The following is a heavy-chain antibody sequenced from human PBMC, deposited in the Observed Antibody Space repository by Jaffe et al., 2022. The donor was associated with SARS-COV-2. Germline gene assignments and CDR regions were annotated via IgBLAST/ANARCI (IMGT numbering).Heavy chain of an antibody. D-gene: IGHD6-6*01. CDR3: ARDRITVWEYSSSFDPDYYYYYGMDV. Sequence: QVQLVESGGGVVQPGRSLRLSCAASGFTFSSYAMHWVRQAPGKGLEWVAVISYDGSNKYYADSVKGRFTISRDNSKNTLYLQMNSLRAEDTAVYYCARDRITVWEYSSSFDPDYYYYYGMDVWGQGTTVTVSS. J-gene: IGHJ6*02. V-gene: IGHV3-30-3*01. CDR1: GFTFSSYA. CDR2: ISYDGSNK.